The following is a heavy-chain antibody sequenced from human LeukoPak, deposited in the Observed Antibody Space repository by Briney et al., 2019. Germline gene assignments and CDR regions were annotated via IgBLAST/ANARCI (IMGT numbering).Heavy chain of an antibody. V-gene: IGHV3-73*01. Sequence: GGSLRLSCAASGFTFSGSAMHWVRQASGKGLGWVGRIRSKPNSYATAYAASVKGRFTISRDDSKNTAYLQMNSLKTEDTAVYYCTRGFGELLYSTGGGMDVWGQGTTVTVSS. J-gene: IGHJ6*02. D-gene: IGHD3-10*01. CDR1: GFTFSGSA. CDR2: IRSKPNSYAT. CDR3: TRGFGELLYSTGGGMDV.